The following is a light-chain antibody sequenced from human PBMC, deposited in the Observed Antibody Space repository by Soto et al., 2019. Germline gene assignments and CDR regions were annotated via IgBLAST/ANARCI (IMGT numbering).Light chain of an antibody. Sequence: EVVMTQSPATLSVSPGERATLSCRASQTVRDNLGWYQQKPGQPPRLLIYGATTRATGIPARFSGSGSGTEFTLTISSLQSEDFAVYYFQQYNNWPLTFGGGTKVEIK. CDR2: GAT. V-gene: IGKV3D-15*01. CDR1: QTVRDN. CDR3: QQYNNWPLT. J-gene: IGKJ4*01.